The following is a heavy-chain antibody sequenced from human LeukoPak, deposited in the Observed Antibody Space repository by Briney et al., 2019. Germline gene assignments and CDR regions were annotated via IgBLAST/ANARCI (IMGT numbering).Heavy chain of an antibody. CDR2: IYYSGST. CDR1: GGSFSSYY. J-gene: IGHJ4*02. D-gene: IGHD6-13*01. CDR3: ARSRPYSSSWYFFDY. Sequence: KTSETLSLTCTVSGGSFSSYYWSWIRQPPGEGLEWIGYIYYSGSTNYNPSLKSRVTISVDTSKNQFSLKLSSVTAADTAVYYCARSRPYSSSWYFFDYWGQGTLVTVSS. V-gene: IGHV4-59*08.